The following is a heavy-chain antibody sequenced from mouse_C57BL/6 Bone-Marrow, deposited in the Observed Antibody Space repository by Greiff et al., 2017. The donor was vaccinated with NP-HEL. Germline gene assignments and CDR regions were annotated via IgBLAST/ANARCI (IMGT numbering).Heavy chain of an antibody. V-gene: IGHV6-3*01. CDR3: AYDGYYSAWFAY. D-gene: IGHD2-3*01. CDR2: IRLKSDNYAT. Sequence: EVQRVESGGGLVQPGGSMKLSCVASGFTFSNYWMNWVRQSPEKGLEWVAQIRLKSDNYATHYAESVKGRFTISRDDSKSSVYLQMNNLRAEDTGIYYCAYDGYYSAWFAYWGQGTLVTVSA. J-gene: IGHJ3*01. CDR1: GFTFSNYW.